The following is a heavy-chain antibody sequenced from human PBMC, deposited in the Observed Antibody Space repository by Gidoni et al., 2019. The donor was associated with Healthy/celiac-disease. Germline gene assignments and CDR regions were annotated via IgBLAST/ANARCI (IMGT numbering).Heavy chain of an antibody. J-gene: IGHJ6*02. D-gene: IGHD7-27*01. V-gene: IGHV3-48*02. CDR2: ISSTSSTI. Sequence: GLEWVSYISSTSSTIYYADSVKGRFTISRDNAKNSLYLQMNSLRDEDTAVYYCARANGDPYYYYCGMDVWGQGTTVTVSS. CDR3: ARANGDPYYYYCGMDV.